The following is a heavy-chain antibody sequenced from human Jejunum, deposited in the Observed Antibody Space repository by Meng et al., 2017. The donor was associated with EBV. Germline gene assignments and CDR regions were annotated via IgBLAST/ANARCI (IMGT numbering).Heavy chain of an antibody. Sequence: QVQLVQSGSELKKPVASVKVSCNASGYTFTSSGINWVRQAPGQGLEWMGWINTNTGYPTYAQDFTGRFVFSLDTSVSTAYLQITSLSTEDNAVYYCARVRPGGGWFDPWGQGTLVTVSS. J-gene: IGHJ5*02. V-gene: IGHV7-4-1*02. CDR3: ARVRPGGGWFDP. CDR1: GYTFTSSG. D-gene: IGHD2-8*02. CDR2: INTNTGYP.